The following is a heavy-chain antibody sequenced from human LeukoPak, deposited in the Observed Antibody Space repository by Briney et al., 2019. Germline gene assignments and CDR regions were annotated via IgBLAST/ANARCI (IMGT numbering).Heavy chain of an antibody. CDR1: GYTFTGYY. V-gene: IGHV1-2*02. CDR3: ARRYQLRYYYYYYMDV. Sequence: ASVKVSCKASGYTFTGYYMHWVRQAPGQGLEWMGWINPNSGGTNYAQKFQGRVTMTRDTSISTAYMELSRLRSDDTAVYYCARRYQLRYYYYYYMDVWGKGTTVTVSS. CDR2: INPNSGGT. J-gene: IGHJ6*03. D-gene: IGHD2-2*01.